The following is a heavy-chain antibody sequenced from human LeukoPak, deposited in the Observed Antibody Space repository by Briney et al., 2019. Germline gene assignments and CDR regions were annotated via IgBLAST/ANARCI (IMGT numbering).Heavy chain of an antibody. CDR3: AKGDHYYDSSGYPDY. V-gene: IGHV3-23*01. J-gene: IGHJ4*02. CDR1: GLTFSNYA. D-gene: IGHD3-22*01. Sequence: GGSLRLSCAASGLTFSNYAMSWVRQAPGKGLEWVSAISGSGGSTYYADSVKGRFTISRDNSKNTLYLQMNSLRAEDTAVYYCAKGDHYYDSSGYPDYWGQGTLVTVSS. CDR2: ISGSGGST.